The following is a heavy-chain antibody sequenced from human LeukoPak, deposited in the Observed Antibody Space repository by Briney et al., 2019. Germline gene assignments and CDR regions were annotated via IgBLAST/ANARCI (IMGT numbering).Heavy chain of an antibody. V-gene: IGHV3-9*01. CDR2: ISWNSGSI. Sequence: GGSLGLSCAASGFTFDDYAMHWVRQAPGKGLEWVSGISWNSGSIGYADSVKGRFTISRDNAKNSLYLQMNSLRAEDTALYYCAKDMGITMVRGVIGFDYWGQGTLVTVSS. CDR3: AKDMGITMVRGVIGFDY. CDR1: GFTFDDYA. J-gene: IGHJ4*02. D-gene: IGHD3-10*01.